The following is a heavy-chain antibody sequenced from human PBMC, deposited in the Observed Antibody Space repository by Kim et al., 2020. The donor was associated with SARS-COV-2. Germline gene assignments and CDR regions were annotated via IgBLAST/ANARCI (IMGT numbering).Heavy chain of an antibody. CDR3: ANSTLTWASAFDS. J-gene: IGHJ4*02. D-gene: IGHD3-3*02. V-gene: IGHV3-23*01. Sequence: GGSLRLSCAASGFTLSTYAMSWVCLAPGKGLEWVSTITSGAGTYYIDSVKGRFTISRDNSKNTLYLQMNILRAEDTAVYYCANSTLTWASAFDSWGQGTL. CDR2: ITSGAGT. CDR1: GFTLSTYA.